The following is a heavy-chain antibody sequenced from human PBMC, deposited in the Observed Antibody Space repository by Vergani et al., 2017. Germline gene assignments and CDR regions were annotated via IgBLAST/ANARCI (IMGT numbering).Heavy chain of an antibody. CDR3: ARGETRTDWFDP. D-gene: IGHD3/OR15-3a*01. Sequence: QVQLHESGPGLVKPSETLSLICSVSGISMQSGSFYWTWIRQTAEGRLEWMVRVYPSGTTNYNPSLNGRVTIFVDKSKNLLSLRVNAVTAADTAVYYCARGETRTDWFDPWGQGTLVTVSS. CDR2: VYPSGTT. V-gene: IGHV4-61*02. CDR1: GISMQSGSFY. J-gene: IGHJ5*02.